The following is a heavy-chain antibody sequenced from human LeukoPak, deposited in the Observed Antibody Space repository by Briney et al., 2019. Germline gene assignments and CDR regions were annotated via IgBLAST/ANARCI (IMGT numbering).Heavy chain of an antibody. Sequence: GGSLRLSCAASGFTFSSYAMHWVRQVPGKGLEYVSGISSNGGNTYYANSLKGRFTISRDNSKKSLYLQMGSLRVEDMAVYYCAKDTASSWWYFDLWGRGTLVTVSS. CDR3: AKDTASSWWYFDL. D-gene: IGHD5-18*01. V-gene: IGHV3-64*01. CDR1: GFTFSSYA. CDR2: ISSNGGNT. J-gene: IGHJ2*01.